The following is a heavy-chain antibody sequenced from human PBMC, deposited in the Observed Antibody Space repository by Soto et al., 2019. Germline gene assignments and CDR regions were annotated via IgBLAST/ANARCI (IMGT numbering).Heavy chain of an antibody. CDR2: ISPSGST. J-gene: IGHJ6*03. CDR3: ARDKLGDVTMVRGVIQPAYYMDV. CDR1: GGAVSRFS. V-gene: IGHV4-4*09. Sequence: SETLSLTCNVSGGAVSRFSWTWVRQTPGLGLESIGYISPSGSTSYNPSLESRVAISLDTSKNQFSLRLTSMTDADTAVYYCARDKLGDVTMVRGVIQPAYYMDVWGKGTTVTVSS. D-gene: IGHD3-10*01.